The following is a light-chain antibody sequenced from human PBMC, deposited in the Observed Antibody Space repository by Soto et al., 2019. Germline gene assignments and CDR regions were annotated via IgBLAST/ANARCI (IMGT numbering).Light chain of an antibody. CDR2: DAS. CDR1: QDISNY. J-gene: IGKJ1*01. CDR3: QQYDNLPSWT. V-gene: IGKV1-33*01. Sequence: DIQMTQSPSSLSASVGDRVTITCQASQDISNYLNWYQQKPGKAPKLLIYDASNLETGVPSRFSGSGFGTEFTFTISSLQPEDIATYYCQQYDNLPSWTFGQGTKVDIK.